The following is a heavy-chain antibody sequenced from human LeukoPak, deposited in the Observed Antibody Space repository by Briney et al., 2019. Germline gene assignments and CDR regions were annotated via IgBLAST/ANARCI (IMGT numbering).Heavy chain of an antibody. CDR3: ARVTGPRDY. V-gene: IGHV3-64*01. Sequence: PGGSLRLSCAASGFTFSSYAMHWVRQAPGKGLEYVSAISSNGGSTYYANSVKGRFTISRDNSENTLYLQMGSLRAEDMAVYYCARVTGPRDYWGQGTLVTVSS. J-gene: IGHJ4*02. CDR2: ISSNGGST. CDR1: GFTFSSYA.